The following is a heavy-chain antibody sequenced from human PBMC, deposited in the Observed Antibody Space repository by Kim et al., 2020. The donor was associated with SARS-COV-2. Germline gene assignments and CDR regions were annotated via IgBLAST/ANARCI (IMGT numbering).Heavy chain of an antibody. D-gene: IGHD3-3*01. CDR2: IDPSDSYT. Sequence: GESLKISCKGSGYSFTSYWISWVRQMPGKGLEWMGRIDPSDSYTNYSPSFQGHVTISADKSISTAYLQWSSLKASDTAMYYCARRPVKKKYYDFWTRYYFDYWGQGTLVTVSS. CDR1: GYSFTSYW. J-gene: IGHJ4*02. CDR3: ARRPVKKKYYDFWTRYYFDY. V-gene: IGHV5-10-1*01.